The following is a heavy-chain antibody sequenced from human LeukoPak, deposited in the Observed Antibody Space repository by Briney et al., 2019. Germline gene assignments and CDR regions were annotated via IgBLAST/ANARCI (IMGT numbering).Heavy chain of an antibody. D-gene: IGHD3-16*02. J-gene: IGHJ4*02. Sequence: PGGSLRLSCAASGFTFSSYAMHWVRQAPGKGLEWVAVISYDGGNKYYADSVKGRFTISRDNSKNTLYLQMNSLRAEDTAVYYCARDLTHRKNYDYVWGSYRGFDYWGQGTLVTVSS. CDR3: ARDLTHRKNYDYVWGSYRGFDY. V-gene: IGHV3-30*04. CDR2: ISYDGGNK. CDR1: GFTFSSYA.